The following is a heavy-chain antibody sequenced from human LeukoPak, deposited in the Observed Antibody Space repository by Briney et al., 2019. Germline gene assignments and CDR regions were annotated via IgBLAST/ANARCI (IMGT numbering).Heavy chain of an antibody. CDR1: GFTFSSYS. Sequence: GGSLRLSCAASGFTFSSYSMNWVRQAPGKGLDWVSSISSSSSYIYYADSVKGRFTISRDNAKNSLYLQMNSLRAEDTAVYYCARDLGVYYDSSGYYWGQGTLVTVSS. D-gene: IGHD3-22*01. J-gene: IGHJ4*02. V-gene: IGHV3-21*01. CDR2: ISSSSSYI. CDR3: ARDLGVYYDSSGYY.